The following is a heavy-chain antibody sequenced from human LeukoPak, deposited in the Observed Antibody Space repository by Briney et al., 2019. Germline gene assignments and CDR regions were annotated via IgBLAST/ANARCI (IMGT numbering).Heavy chain of an antibody. V-gene: IGHV1-46*01. Sequence: ASVKVSCKASGYTFTSYYMHWVRQAPGQGLEWMGIINPSGGSTSYAQKFQGRVTMTRDMSTSTVYMELSSLRSEDTAVYYCARYNYYDSSGRYNWFDPWGQGTLVTVSS. CDR2: INPSGGST. CDR3: ARYNYYDSSGRYNWFDP. CDR1: GYTFTSYY. D-gene: IGHD3-22*01. J-gene: IGHJ5*02.